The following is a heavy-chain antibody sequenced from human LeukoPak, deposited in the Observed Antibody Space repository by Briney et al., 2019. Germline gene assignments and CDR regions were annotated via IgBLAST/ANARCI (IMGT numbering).Heavy chain of an antibody. V-gene: IGHV1-2*02. J-gene: IGHJ3*02. CDR1: GYTFTDYY. Sequence: ASLKVSCKASGYTFTDYYMHWVRQAPGQGLEWMGWINPNSGGTNYAQKFQGRVTMTRDTSISTAYMELSRLRSDDTAVYYCARIWFGELSSGQDDAFDIWGQGTMVTVSS. CDR2: INPNSGGT. D-gene: IGHD3-10*01. CDR3: ARIWFGELSSGQDDAFDI.